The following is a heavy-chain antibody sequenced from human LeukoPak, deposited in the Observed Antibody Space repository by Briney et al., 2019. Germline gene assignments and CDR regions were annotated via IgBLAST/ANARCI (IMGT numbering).Heavy chain of an antibody. V-gene: IGHV3-13*01. D-gene: IGHD6-13*01. CDR1: GFTFSRYD. CDR2: IGTAGDT. CDR3: ARVAAAGKGFDY. J-gene: IGHJ4*02. Sequence: GGSLRLSCAASGFTFSRYDIHWVRQATGKGLEWVSAIGTAGDTYYPGSVKGRFTISRDNAKNSLYLQMNSLRAGDTAVYYCARVAAAGKGFDYWGQGTLVTVSS.